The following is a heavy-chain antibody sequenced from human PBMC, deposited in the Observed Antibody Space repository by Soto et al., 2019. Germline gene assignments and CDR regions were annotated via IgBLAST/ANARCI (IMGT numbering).Heavy chain of an antibody. Sequence: QVQLVQSGAEVRKPGSSVKVSCKAPGGSFNNDAISWVRQVLGKRLEWMGGIIPLFGAPNYAPDFQGRDSITADESTTTVYMELSSLTSEDTAMYFCAKARGESPMVQDDFFDYWGQGTLVSVAS. CDR3: AKARGESPMVQDDFFDY. CDR2: IIPLFGAP. CDR1: GGSFNNDA. V-gene: IGHV1-69*01. J-gene: IGHJ4*02. D-gene: IGHD1-1*01.